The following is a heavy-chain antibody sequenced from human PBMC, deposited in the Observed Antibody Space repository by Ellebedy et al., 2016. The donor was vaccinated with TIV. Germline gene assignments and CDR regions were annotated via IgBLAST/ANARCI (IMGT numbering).Heavy chain of an antibody. J-gene: IGHJ4*02. V-gene: IGHV4-34*01. D-gene: IGHD2-2*01. Sequence: GSLRLXCAVYGGSFSDYYWSWIRQTPGKGLEWIGEINHSGSTHYNPSLKSRVIISVDTSKNQFSLKLSSVTAADTAVYYCARGGGYCGSTSCYDDYWGQGTLVTVSS. CDR1: GGSFSDYY. CDR2: INHSGST. CDR3: ARGGGYCGSTSCYDDY.